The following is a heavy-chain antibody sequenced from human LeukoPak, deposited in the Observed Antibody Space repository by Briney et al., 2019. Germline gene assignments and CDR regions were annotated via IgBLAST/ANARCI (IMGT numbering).Heavy chain of an antibody. V-gene: IGHV4-39*01. CDR3: ASRAYYYDSSGYGPFDY. D-gene: IGHD3-22*01. J-gene: IGHJ4*02. Sequence: SETLSLTCTVSGGSISSSSYYWGWIRQPPGKGLEWIGSIYYSGSTYYNPSLKSRVTISVDTSKNQFSLKLSSVTAADTAVYYGASRAYYYDSSGYGPFDYWGQGTLVTVSS. CDR1: GGSISSSSYY. CDR2: IYYSGST.